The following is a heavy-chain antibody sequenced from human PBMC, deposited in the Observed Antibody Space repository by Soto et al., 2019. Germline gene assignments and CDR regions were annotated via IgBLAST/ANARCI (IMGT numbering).Heavy chain of an antibody. V-gene: IGHV3-23*01. D-gene: IGHD1-20*01. CDR1: RFTFSDFA. J-gene: IGHJ5*01. Sequence: DVQLLESGGGLVQPGGSLTLSCAASRFTFSDFAVNWVRQAPGKGLEWVSSIGGGGTDTYYADSVKGRFTISRDNSKNTLYLQMDSLRDEDTAVYYCAKDAVSYNGKWDWFDSWGQGTLVIVSS. CDR3: AKDAVSYNGKWDWFDS. CDR2: IGGGGTDT.